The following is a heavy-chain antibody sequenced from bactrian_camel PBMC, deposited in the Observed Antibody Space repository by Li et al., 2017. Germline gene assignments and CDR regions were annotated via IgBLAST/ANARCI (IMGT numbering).Heavy chain of an antibody. CDR1: EYDVTINC. Sequence: LVESGGGSVQAGGSLRLSCSLSEYDVTINCMGWFRQAPEKEREGVAATYTGGGRTYHTASVKGRFTVSKDNANNSVNLMMNSLNPEDTAMYYCAANFGPYCSGPYLARRANFLGQGTQVTVS. J-gene: IGHJ4*01. CDR2: TYTGGGRT. D-gene: IGHD1*01. V-gene: IGHV3S25*01.